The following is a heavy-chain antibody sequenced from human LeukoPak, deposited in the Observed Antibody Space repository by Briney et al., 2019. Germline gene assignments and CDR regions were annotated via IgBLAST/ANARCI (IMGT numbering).Heavy chain of an antibody. J-gene: IGHJ4*02. Sequence: SGTLSLSCAVSGDSISSNHWWRWVRQPPGKGLEWIGEVSHSGSTSYNPSLKSRVTLSVDKSKNQFSLKLTSVTAAETAVYYCARTPIYFYDNSGYYNWGQGTLVTVSS. CDR1: GDSISSNHW. CDR3: ARTPIYFYDNSGYYN. D-gene: IGHD3-22*01. V-gene: IGHV4-4*02. CDR2: VSHSGST.